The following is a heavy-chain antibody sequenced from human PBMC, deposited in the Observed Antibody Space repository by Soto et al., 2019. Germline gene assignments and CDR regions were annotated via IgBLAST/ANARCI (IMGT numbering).Heavy chain of an antibody. CDR3: ARDSLLTGFDT. V-gene: IGHV4-59*01. J-gene: IGHJ5*02. CDR2: VYYSGTT. D-gene: IGHD3-9*01. Sequence: SETLSLTCTVSNGSISTYYWTWVRQPPGKGLEWIGYVYYSGTTNYNPSLKSRVGMSIDTSKNQFSLELKSVTAADTDTYYCARDSLLTGFDTWGQGTLVTVSS. CDR1: NGSISTYY.